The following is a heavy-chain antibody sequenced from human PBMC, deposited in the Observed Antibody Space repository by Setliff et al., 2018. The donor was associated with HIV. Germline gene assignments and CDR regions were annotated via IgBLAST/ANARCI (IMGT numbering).Heavy chain of an antibody. CDR2: ISAYNGDT. CDR1: GYTFTSYG. J-gene: IGHJ6*02. CDR3: ARDAWVEFLEWTFYGMDV. V-gene: IGHV1-18*01. D-gene: IGHD3-3*02. Sequence: ASVKVSCKASGYTFTSYGISWVRQAPGQGLEWMGWISAYNGDTKYAQKVQGRVTLTTDTPSSTVYMELRSLRSDDTAVYYCARDAWVEFLEWTFYGMDVWGQGTTVTVSS.